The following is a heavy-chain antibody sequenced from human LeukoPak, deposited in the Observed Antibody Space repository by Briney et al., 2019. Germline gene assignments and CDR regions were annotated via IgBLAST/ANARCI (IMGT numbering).Heavy chain of an antibody. V-gene: IGHV1-2*04. D-gene: IGHD6-6*01. CDR3: ARDPAHFVELVHHYGMDV. CDR1: GYTFTGYY. J-gene: IGHJ6*02. Sequence: ASVKVSCKASGYTFTGYYMHWVRQAPGQGLEWMGWINPNSGGTNYAQKFQGWVTMTRDTSISTVYMELSSLRSEDTAVYYCARDPAHFVELVHHYGMDVWGQGTTVTVSS. CDR2: INPNSGGT.